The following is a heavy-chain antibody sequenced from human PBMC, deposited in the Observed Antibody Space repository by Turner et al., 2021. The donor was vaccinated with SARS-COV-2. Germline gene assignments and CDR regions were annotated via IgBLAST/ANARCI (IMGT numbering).Heavy chain of an antibody. CDR1: GGSISSSSYY. CDR3: ARLMDTAMDYYGIDV. V-gene: IGHV4-39*01. J-gene: IGHJ6*02. Sequence: QLQLQESGPGLVKPSETLSLTCTVSGGSISSSSYYWGWIRQPPGKGLEWIGNIYYSGSTYYNPSLKSRVTISVDTSKNQFSLKLSSLTAAATALYYCARLMDTAMDYYGIDVWGQGTTVTVSS. CDR2: IYYSGST. D-gene: IGHD5-18*01.